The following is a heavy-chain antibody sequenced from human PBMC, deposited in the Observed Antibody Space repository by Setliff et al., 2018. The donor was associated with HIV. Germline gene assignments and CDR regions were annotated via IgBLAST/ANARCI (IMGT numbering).Heavy chain of an antibody. D-gene: IGHD1-26*01. Sequence: SVKVSCKVSGYTLTELSMHWVRQAPGKGLEWMGGIIPIFGTANYAQKFQGRVTITADESTSTAYMELSSLRSEDTAVYYCGVGPEKIYYYYGMDVWGQGTTVTVSS. V-gene: IGHV1-69*13. CDR2: IIPIFGTA. J-gene: IGHJ6*02. CDR1: GYTLTELS. CDR3: GVGPEKIYYYYGMDV.